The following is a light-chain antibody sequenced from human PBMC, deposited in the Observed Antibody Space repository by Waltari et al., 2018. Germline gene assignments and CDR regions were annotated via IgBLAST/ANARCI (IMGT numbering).Light chain of an antibody. CDR2: HAS. J-gene: IGKJ1*01. V-gene: IGKV3-15*01. Sequence: EIVLTQSPVTLYVSPGETATISCRASESIATNLAWYQHRPGQAPRLLIFHASTRATGIPAKFTGSGSGTEFTLTISSLQSEDFAVYYCQQYNNWPPSTFGQGTKVEI. CDR3: QQYNNWPPST. CDR1: ESIATN.